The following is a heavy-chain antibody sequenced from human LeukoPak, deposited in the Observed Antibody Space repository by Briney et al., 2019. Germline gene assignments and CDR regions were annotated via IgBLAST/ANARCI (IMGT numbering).Heavy chain of an antibody. D-gene: IGHD2-2*02. V-gene: IGHV3-23*01. CDR3: ARAAVPAAIPYYYYYYYMDV. CDR1: GFPFSDFS. Sequence: GGSLRLSCATSGFPFSDFSMSWVRQAPGKGLEWISTTNSGGTSTYYADSVKGRFTISRDNSKNTLYLQMNSLRAEDTAVYYCARAAVPAAIPYYYYYYYMDVWGKGTTVTVSS. CDR2: TNSGGTST. J-gene: IGHJ6*03.